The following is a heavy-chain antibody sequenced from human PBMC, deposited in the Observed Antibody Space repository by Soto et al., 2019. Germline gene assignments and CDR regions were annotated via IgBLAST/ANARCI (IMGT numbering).Heavy chain of an antibody. CDR1: GGSISSGGYY. V-gene: IGHV4-31*03. J-gene: IGHJ5*02. D-gene: IGHD1-26*01. CDR2: IYYSGST. Sequence: QVQLQESGPGLVKPSQTLSLTCTVSGGSISSGGYYWSWIRQHPGKGLEWIGYIYYSGSTYYNPSLKSRVTLSVDTSKNQFSLKVSSVTAAETAVYHCARGELRFWFDPWGQGTLVTVSS. CDR3: ARGELRFWFDP.